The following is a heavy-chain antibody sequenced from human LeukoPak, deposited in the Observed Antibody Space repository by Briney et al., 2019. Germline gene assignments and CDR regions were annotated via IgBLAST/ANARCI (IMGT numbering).Heavy chain of an antibody. CDR2: IDPSDSYT. V-gene: IGHV5-10-1*01. D-gene: IGHD2-2*01. CDR3: ARRCSSNSCPFDY. J-gene: IGHJ4*02. Sequence: GESLKISCKGSGYSFTSYWISWVRQMPGKGLEWMGRIDPSDSYTNYSPSFQGHVTLSADKSISTAYLQWSSLKASDTAMHYCARRCSSNSCPFDYWGQGTLVTVSS. CDR1: GYSFTSYW.